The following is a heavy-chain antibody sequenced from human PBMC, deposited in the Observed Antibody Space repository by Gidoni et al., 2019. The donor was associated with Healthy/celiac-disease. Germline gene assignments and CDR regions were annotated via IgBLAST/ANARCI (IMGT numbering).Heavy chain of an antibody. V-gene: IGHV1-46*01. CDR1: GYTFTSYD. D-gene: IGHD6-13*01. Sequence: QVQLVQSGAEVTKPGASVKVSCKASGYTFTSYDMHWVRQAPGQGLEWMGIINPSGGSTSYAQKFQGRVTMTRDTSTSTVYMELSSLRSEDTAVYYCARAAAGTRAHYYYGMDVWGQGTTVTVSS. J-gene: IGHJ6*02. CDR2: INPSGGST. CDR3: ARAAAGTRAHYYYGMDV.